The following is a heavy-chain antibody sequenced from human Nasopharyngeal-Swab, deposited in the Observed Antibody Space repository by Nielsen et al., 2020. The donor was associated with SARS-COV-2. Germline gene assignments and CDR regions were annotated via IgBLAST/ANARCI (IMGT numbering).Heavy chain of an antibody. CDR3: ARERVAWIVVVVAGREFDP. V-gene: IGHV3-30*03. J-gene: IGHJ5*02. CDR1: GFTFSSYG. CDR2: ISYDGSNK. Sequence: GESLKISCAASGFTFSSYGMHWVRQAPGKGLEWVAVISYDGSNKYYADSVKGRFTISRDNSKNTLYLQMNSLRAEDTPVYYCARERVAWIVVVVAGREFDPWGQGTLVTVSS. D-gene: IGHD2-15*01.